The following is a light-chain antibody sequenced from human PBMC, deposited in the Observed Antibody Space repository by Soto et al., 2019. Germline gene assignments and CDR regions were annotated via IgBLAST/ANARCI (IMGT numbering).Light chain of an antibody. CDR3: ISYTSSDTYV. J-gene: IGLJ1*01. Sequence: QSALTQPASVSGSPGQSITISCTGTSTDVGGYKYVSWYQQHPGKAPKLMTYDVTSRPSGISNRFSGSKSGNTAFLIISGLQAEDEADYYCISYTSSDTYVFGTGNKVPVL. V-gene: IGLV2-14*01. CDR2: DVT. CDR1: STDVGGYKY.